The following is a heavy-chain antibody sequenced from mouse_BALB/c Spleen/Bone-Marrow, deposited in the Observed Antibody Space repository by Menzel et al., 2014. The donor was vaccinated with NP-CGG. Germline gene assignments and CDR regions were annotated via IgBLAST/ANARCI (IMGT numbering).Heavy chain of an antibody. CDR1: GDSIXSGY. CDR3: ARSGSSGYHYYAMDY. D-gene: IGHD3-1*01. V-gene: IGHV3-8*02. J-gene: IGHJ4*01. Sequence: VQLKQSGPSLVKPSQTLSLTCSVTGDSIXSGYWNWIRKFPGNKLEYMGFISYSSSTYYNPSLKGRISITRDTSKNLYYLQLNSVTTEDSATYYCARSGSSGYHYYAMDYWGQGTSVTVSS. CDR2: ISYSSST.